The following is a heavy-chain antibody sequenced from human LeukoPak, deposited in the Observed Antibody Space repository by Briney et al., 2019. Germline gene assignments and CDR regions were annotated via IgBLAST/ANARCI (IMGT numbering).Heavy chain of an antibody. J-gene: IGHJ6*03. D-gene: IGHD3-10*01. CDR2: IYHSGST. CDR1: GYSISSGYY. V-gene: IGHV4-38-2*01. CDR3: ARHPSRFGEAYYYYMDV. Sequence: PSETLSLTCAVSGYSISSGYYWGRIRQPPGKGLEWIGSIYHSGSTYYNPSLKSRVTISVDTSKNQFSLKLSSVTAADTAVYYCARHPSRFGEAYYYYMDVWGKGTTVTVSS.